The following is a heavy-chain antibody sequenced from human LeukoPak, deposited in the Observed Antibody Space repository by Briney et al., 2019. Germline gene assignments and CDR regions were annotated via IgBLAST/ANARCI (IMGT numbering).Heavy chain of an antibody. CDR1: GFTFSTSW. J-gene: IGHJ4*02. V-gene: IGHV3-74*03. CDR3: TRELGGNNDY. Sequence: GGSLRLSCAASGFTFSTSWMHWVRQAPGKGLVWVSRINPDGSTVTYADSVKGRFTISRDNAKNTLYLQMNSLRADDTAIYFCTRELGGNNDYWGQGTLATVSS. D-gene: IGHD4-23*01. CDR2: INPDGSTV.